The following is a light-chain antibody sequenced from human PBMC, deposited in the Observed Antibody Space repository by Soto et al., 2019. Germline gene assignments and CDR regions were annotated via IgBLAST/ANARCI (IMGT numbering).Light chain of an antibody. V-gene: IGKV1-33*01. CDR2: DAS. Sequence: DIQMTQSPSSLSASVGDRVTITCQASQDITKYLNWYQQKPGKAPKLLIYDASNLETGVPSRFSGSGSETHFTLTINSLQPEDIATYYCQQYDNYDITFGQGTRLEIK. J-gene: IGKJ5*01. CDR1: QDITKY. CDR3: QQYDNYDIT.